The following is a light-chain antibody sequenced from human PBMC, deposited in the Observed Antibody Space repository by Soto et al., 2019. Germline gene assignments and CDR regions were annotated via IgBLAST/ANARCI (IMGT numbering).Light chain of an antibody. CDR2: EVD. Sequence: QSALTQPPSASGSPGQSVTISCTGTSSDVGGYNFVSWYQQHPGKAPKLMIYEVDKRPSGVPDRFSGSKSGSTASLTVSGLKAEDEADYYCSSYAGNSYVFGTGTKLTVL. V-gene: IGLV2-8*01. CDR1: SSDVGGYNF. J-gene: IGLJ1*01. CDR3: SSYAGNSYV.